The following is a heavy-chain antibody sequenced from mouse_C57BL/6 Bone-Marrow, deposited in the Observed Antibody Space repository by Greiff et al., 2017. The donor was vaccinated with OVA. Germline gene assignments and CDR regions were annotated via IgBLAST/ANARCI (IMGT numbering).Heavy chain of an antibody. CDR1: GYTFTDYY. J-gene: IGHJ4*01. CDR2: IYPGSGNT. D-gene: IGHD1-1*01. CDR3: AREDYYGSSYKAMDY. V-gene: IGHV1-76*01. Sequence: QVQLQQSGAELVRPGASVKLSCKASGYTFTDYYINWVKQRPGQGLEWIARIYPGSGNTYYNEKFKGKATLTAEKSSSTAYMQLSSLTSEDSAVYFCAREDYYGSSYKAMDYWGQGTSVTVSS.